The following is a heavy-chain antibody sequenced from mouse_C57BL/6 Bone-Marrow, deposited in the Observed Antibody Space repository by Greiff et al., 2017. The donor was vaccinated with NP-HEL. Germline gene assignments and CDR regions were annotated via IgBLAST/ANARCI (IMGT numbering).Heavy chain of an antibody. CDR2: IWTGGGT. D-gene: IGHD1-1*01. CDR3: ASIRVGSYWYFDV. CDR1: GFSLTSYA. Sequence: VKLMESGPGLVAPSQSLSITCTVSGFSLTSYAISWVRQPPGKGLEWLGVIWTGGGTNYNSALKSRLSISKDNSKSQVFLKMNSLQTDDTARYYCASIRVGSYWYFDVWGTGTTVTVSS. V-gene: IGHV2-9-1*01. J-gene: IGHJ1*03.